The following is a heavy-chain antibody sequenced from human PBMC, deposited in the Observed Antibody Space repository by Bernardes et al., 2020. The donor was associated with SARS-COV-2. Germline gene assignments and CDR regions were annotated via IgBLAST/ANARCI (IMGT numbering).Heavy chain of an antibody. J-gene: IGHJ3*02. V-gene: IGHV3-66*01. CDR1: GFTVISNS. CDR2: IYSGGST. Sequence: GGSLRLSCAASGFTVISNSMSWVRQAPGKGLEWVSVIYSGGSTYYADSVKGRFTISRDNSKNALYLQINSLRAEDTAVYYCARGGGSGYYDSSAYHAFDIWGQGTMVTVSS. CDR3: ARGGGSGYYDSSAYHAFDI. D-gene: IGHD3-22*01.